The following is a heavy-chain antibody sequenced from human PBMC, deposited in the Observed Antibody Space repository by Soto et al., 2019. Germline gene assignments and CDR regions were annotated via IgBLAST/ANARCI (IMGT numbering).Heavy chain of an antibody. Sequence: SETLSLTCAVYGGSFSGYYWSWIRQPPGKGLEWIGEINHSGSTNYNPSLKSRVTFSVDTSKTYFSLKLSFLTAADTVLFYCAGPGSYRYGDYYYGMDVWGQGTTVTVSS. CDR3: AGPGSYRYGDYYYGMDV. CDR1: GGSFSGYY. CDR2: INHSGST. J-gene: IGHJ6*02. V-gene: IGHV4-34*01. D-gene: IGHD3-16*02.